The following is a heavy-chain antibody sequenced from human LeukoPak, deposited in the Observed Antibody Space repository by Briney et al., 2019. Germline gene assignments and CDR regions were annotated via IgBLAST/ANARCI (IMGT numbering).Heavy chain of an antibody. CDR1: GFTFSSYS. Sequence: GGALRLSCAASGFTFSSYSMIWVRQAPGKGLEGFSSISSSSSYIYYADSVKGRFTISTENATNSLSLQMNSLRAEDPAVYHCARVALERATTVTTGLDYGSQATLVTVYS. CDR3: ARVALERATTVTTGLDY. J-gene: IGHJ4*02. V-gene: IGHV3-21*01. D-gene: IGHD4-17*01. CDR2: ISSSSSYI.